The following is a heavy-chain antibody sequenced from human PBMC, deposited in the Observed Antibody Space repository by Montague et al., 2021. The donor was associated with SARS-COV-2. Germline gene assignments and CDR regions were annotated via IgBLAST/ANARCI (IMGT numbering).Heavy chain of an antibody. CDR3: ARAYITMIVVVSAFDI. V-gene: IGHV4-31*03. CDR1: GGSISSGGYY. CDR2: IYYSGST. D-gene: IGHD3-22*01. Sequence: TLSLTCTVAGGSISSGGYYWSWIRQYPGKGLEWIGYIYYSGSTYYNPSLKSRVTISVDTSKNQFSLKLSSVTAADTAVYYCARAYITMIVVVSAFDIWGQGTMVTVSS. J-gene: IGHJ3*02.